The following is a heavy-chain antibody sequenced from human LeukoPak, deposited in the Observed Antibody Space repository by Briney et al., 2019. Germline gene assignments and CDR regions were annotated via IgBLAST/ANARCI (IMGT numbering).Heavy chain of an antibody. CDR2: IKQDGSEK. J-gene: IGHJ4*02. CDR1: GFTFSSYW. Sequence: GGSLRLSCAASGFTFSSYWMSWVRQAPGKGLEWVANIKQDGSEKYYVDSVKGRFTISRDNAKNSLYLQMNSLRAEDTAVYYCARDYSGSYSGPLYYFDYWGQGTLVTASS. D-gene: IGHD1-26*01. CDR3: ARDYSGSYSGPLYYFDY. V-gene: IGHV3-7*01.